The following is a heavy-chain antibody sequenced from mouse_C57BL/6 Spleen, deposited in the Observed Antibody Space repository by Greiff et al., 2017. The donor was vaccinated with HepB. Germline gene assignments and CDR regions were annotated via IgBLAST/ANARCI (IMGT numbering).Heavy chain of an antibody. D-gene: IGHD1-1*02. Sequence: VQLQPSGPELWKPGASVKLACKASGHAFRSPWMNRVKQRPGKGIEWIGRIYPGNGDTNYNGKIKGKATLTADKSSSPADMQLSSLTSEDSAVYFCARGGWFLDYWGQGTSVTVSS. J-gene: IGHJ4*01. V-gene: IGHV1-82*01. CDR3: ARGGWFLDY. CDR2: IYPGNGDT. CDR1: GHAFRSPW.